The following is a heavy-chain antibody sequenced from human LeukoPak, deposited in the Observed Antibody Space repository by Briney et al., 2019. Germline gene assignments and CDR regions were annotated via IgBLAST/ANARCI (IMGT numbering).Heavy chain of an antibody. CDR1: GFTFDEYG. CDR3: AKDQWQAGGFDY. V-gene: IGHV3-43*02. CDR2: ISGDGGST. J-gene: IGHJ4*02. D-gene: IGHD6-19*01. Sequence: GGSLRFSCAASGFTFDEYGMRWVRQAPGKGLEWFSLISGDGGSTFYADSVKGRFTISRDNSKNSLYLQMNRLRTEDTALYYCAKDQWQAGGFDYWGQGTLVTVSS.